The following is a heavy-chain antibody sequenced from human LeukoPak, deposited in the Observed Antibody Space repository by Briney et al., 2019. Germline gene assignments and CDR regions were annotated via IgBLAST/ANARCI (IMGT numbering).Heavy chain of an antibody. CDR3: ATGRSCTTCYLPDY. Sequence: GGSLRLSCAASGFTFSSYWMSWVRQAQGKGREWVANINQDGGEKYYVDSGKGRFTISRDNAKNSLYVQMNSLRAEDTAVHHCATGRSCTTCYLPDYWGQGTLVTVSS. D-gene: IGHD2-2*01. CDR2: INQDGGEK. J-gene: IGHJ4*02. CDR1: GFTFSSYW. V-gene: IGHV3-7*01.